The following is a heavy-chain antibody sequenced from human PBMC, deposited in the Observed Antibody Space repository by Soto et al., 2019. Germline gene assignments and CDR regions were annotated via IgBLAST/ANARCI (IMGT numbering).Heavy chain of an antibody. Sequence: SETLSLTCAFAGESILGSRWSLIRQPLGKPLEWIGYIYYRGCTNYNPSLKSRLTLSVDTSKNQIFLRLNSVTAADTAVYYCASSAIVGREVNTWFDPWGQGILVTVSS. D-gene: IGHD1-26*01. V-gene: IGHV4-59*01. CDR3: ASSAIVGREVNTWFDP. J-gene: IGHJ5*02. CDR1: GESILGSR. CDR2: IYYRGCT.